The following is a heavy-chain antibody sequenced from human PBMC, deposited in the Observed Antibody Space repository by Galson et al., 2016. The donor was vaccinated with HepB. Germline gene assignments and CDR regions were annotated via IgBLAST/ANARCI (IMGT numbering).Heavy chain of an antibody. CDR1: GFTFINYV. J-gene: IGHJ4*02. CDR3: VQVGDATAS. V-gene: IGHV3-23*01. D-gene: IGHD3-16*01. CDR2: ISVASDKT. Sequence: SLRLSCAASGFTFINYVMGWVRQAPGKGLEWVSGISVASDKTYDAVSVKGLFTISRDNSTSTLYLKMSSLRTEDTAVYYCVQVGDATASWDQGTLVTVSS.